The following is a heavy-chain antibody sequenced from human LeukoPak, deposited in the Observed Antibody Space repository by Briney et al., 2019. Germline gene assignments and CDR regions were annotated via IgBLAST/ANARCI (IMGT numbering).Heavy chain of an antibody. CDR3: ARSGGNYYHTDAFDI. CDR2: IYDSGTT. Sequence: SETLSLTCTVSRGSIRTYYWSWIRQSPEKGLEWIGYIYDSGTTKYNPSLKSRVTISVDTSKNQFSLKLSSVTAADTAVYYCARSGGNYYHTDAFDIWGQGTMVTVSS. J-gene: IGHJ3*02. D-gene: IGHD1-26*01. V-gene: IGHV4-59*08. CDR1: RGSIRTYY.